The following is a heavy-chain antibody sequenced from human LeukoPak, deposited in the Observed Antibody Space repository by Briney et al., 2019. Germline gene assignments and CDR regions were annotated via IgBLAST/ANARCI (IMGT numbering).Heavy chain of an antibody. V-gene: IGHV4-59*01. D-gene: IGHD3-10*01. Sequence: SETLSLTCTVSGGSISSYYWSWIRQPPGKGLEWIGYLYYSGSTNYNPSLKSRVTISVDASKNQFSLKLSSVTAADTAVYYCARTAITMVRGAHLYYYYGMDVWGQGTTVTVSS. CDR3: ARTAITMVRGAHLYYYYGMDV. CDR1: GGSISSYY. J-gene: IGHJ6*02. CDR2: LYYSGST.